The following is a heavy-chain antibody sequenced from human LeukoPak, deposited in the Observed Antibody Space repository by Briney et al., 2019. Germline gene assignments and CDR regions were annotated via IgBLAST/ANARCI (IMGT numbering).Heavy chain of an antibody. D-gene: IGHD1-1*01. V-gene: IGHV4-38-2*02. CDR1: GYSISSGYY. Sequence: PSETLSLTCTVSGYSISSGYYWGWLRQAPGKGLEWIGSIYYHENTYYNSSLKSRVTIYVDTSKNKFSLKLNSVTAADTAVYFCARRAYCAAYWNHFDYWGEGGLATVSS. CDR3: ARRAYCAAYWNHFDY. J-gene: IGHJ4*02. CDR2: IYYHENT.